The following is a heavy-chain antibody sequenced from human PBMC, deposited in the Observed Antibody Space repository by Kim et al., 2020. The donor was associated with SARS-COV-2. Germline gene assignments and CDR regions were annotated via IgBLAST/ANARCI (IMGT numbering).Heavy chain of an antibody. CDR1: GFTFSSYA. CDR3: ARDFRANDYGDYGIDP. CDR2: ISYDGSNK. D-gene: IGHD4-17*01. V-gene: IGHV3-30*04. J-gene: IGHJ5*02. Sequence: GGSLRLSCAASGFTFSSYAMHWVRQAPGKGLEWVAVISYDGSNKYYADSVKGRFTISRDNSKNTLYLQMNSLRAEDTAVYYCARDFRANDYGDYGIDPWGQGTLVTVSS.